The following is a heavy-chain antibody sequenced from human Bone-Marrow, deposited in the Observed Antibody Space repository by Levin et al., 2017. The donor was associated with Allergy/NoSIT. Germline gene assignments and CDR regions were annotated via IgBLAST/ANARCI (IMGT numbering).Heavy chain of an antibody. Sequence: GESLKISCAASGFTFSSYAMHWVRQAPGKGLEWVAVISYDGSNKYYADSVKGRFTISRDNSKNTLYLQMNSLRAEDTAVYYCATNHCSGGSCYSWAVASYFQHWGQGTLVTVSS. V-gene: IGHV3-30-3*01. J-gene: IGHJ1*01. CDR1: GFTFSSYA. D-gene: IGHD2-15*01. CDR3: ATNHCSGGSCYSWAVASYFQH. CDR2: ISYDGSNK.